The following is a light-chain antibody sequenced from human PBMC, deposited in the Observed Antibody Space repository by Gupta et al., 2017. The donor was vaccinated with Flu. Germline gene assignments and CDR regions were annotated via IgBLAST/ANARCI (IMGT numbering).Light chain of an antibody. Sequence: PGERATLSCRASQSVRPSLAWYKQKPCQAPRLLIYDASNRHAGIPARFSARWYGIDLTLTISRVEPEDFAVYYCQQRTSWPMYTFGQGTRME. CDR3: QQRTSWPMYT. V-gene: IGKV3-11*01. J-gene: IGKJ2*01. CDR2: DAS. CDR1: QSVRPS.